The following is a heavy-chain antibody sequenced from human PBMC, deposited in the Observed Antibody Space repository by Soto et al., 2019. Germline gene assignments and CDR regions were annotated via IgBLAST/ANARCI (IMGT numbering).Heavy chain of an antibody. CDR3: ARDTTYGGYVLSDAFDI. Sequence: ASVKVSCKASGYSFTRYGIGWARQAPGQGLEWMGWINAYNGNTNYSQNLQGRLTITTDTSTTTAYMELSSLRSNDTAVYYCARDTTYGGYVLSDAFDIWGQGTMVTVSS. V-gene: IGHV1-18*01. CDR2: INAYNGNT. D-gene: IGHD4-17*01. J-gene: IGHJ3*02. CDR1: GYSFTRYG.